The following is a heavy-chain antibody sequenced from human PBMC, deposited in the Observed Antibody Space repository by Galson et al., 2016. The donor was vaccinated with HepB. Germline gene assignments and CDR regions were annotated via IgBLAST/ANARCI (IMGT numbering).Heavy chain of an antibody. Sequence: SLRLSCAASGFTFSAYSMNWVRQAPGKGLEWVSSISSTGNCIYYGDSLEGRFTTYRDNAKNSLYLQMNSLRAEDTALYYCARDGTGAYQSWGQGTLVTVSS. CDR3: ARDGTGAYQS. CDR1: GFTFSAYS. D-gene: IGHD7-27*01. J-gene: IGHJ5*02. V-gene: IGHV3-21*01. CDR2: ISSTGNCI.